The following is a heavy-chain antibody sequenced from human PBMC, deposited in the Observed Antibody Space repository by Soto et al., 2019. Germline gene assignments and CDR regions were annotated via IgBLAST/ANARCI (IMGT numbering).Heavy chain of an antibody. CDR1: GGTFSSYA. J-gene: IGHJ6*02. Sequence: GASVKVSCKASGGTFSSYAISWVRQAPGQGLEWMGGIIPIFGTANYAQKFQGRVTITADESTSTAYMELSSLRSEDTAVYYCARDKVAGTYYYYGMDVWGQGTTVTVSS. D-gene: IGHD6-19*01. CDR2: IIPIFGTA. V-gene: IGHV1-69*13. CDR3: ARDKVAGTYYYYGMDV.